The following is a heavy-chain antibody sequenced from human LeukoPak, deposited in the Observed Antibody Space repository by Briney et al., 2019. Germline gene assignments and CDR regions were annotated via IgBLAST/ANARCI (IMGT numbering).Heavy chain of an antibody. CDR3: AGSEVEY. Sequence: GGSLRLSCAASEFTVSTNYMTWVRQAPGKGLEWVSVIYKGGGTNYADSVKGRLTISRDNSENTLYLQMNSLRADDTAVYYCAGSEVEYWGQGTLVTVSS. CDR1: EFTVSTNY. V-gene: IGHV3-66*01. J-gene: IGHJ4*02. CDR2: IYKGGGT. D-gene: IGHD6-25*01.